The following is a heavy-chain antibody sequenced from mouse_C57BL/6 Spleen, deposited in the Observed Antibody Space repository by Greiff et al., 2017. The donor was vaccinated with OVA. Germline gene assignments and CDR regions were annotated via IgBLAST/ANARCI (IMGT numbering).Heavy chain of an antibody. Sequence: VQLKQSGPVLVKPGASVKMSCKASGYTFTDYYMNWVKQSHGKSLEWIGVINPYNGGTSYNQKFKGKATLTVDKSSSTAYMELNSLTSEDSAVYYCARSTTVGSYAMDYWGQGTSVTVSS. CDR2: INPYNGGT. D-gene: IGHD1-1*01. V-gene: IGHV1-19*01. J-gene: IGHJ4*01. CDR1: GYTFTDYY. CDR3: ARSTTVGSYAMDY.